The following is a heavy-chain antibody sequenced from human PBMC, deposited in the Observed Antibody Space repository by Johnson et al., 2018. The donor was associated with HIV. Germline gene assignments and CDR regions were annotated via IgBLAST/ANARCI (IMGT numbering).Heavy chain of an antibody. Sequence: QVQLVESGGGVVQPGRSLRLSCAASQFTFNRYGMHWVRQAPGKGLEWVAVLSYDGSNTYYADSVKGRFTISRDNSKNTLYLQMNSLRAEDMAVYYCAREKSYYYDSSGYPDTFDIWGQGTMVIVSS. D-gene: IGHD3-22*01. J-gene: IGHJ3*02. CDR1: QFTFNRYG. V-gene: IGHV3-30*03. CDR3: AREKSYYYDSSGYPDTFDI. CDR2: LSYDGSNT.